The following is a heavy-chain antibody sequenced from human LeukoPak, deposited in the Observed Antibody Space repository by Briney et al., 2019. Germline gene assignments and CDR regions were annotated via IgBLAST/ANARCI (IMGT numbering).Heavy chain of an antibody. CDR2: ISSSSSYI. Sequence: GGSLRLSCAASGFTFSSYSMNWVRQAPGKGLEWVSSISSSSSYIYYADSVKGRFTISRDNAKNSLYLQMNSLRAEDTAVYYCARVTEAPYYFDYWGQGTLVTVSS. CDR1: GFTFSSYS. J-gene: IGHJ4*02. V-gene: IGHV3-21*01. CDR3: ARVTEAPYYFDY.